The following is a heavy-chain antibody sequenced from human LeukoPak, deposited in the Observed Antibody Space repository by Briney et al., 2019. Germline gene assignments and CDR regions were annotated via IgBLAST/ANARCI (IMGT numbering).Heavy chain of an antibody. CDR2: MNPNSGNT. J-gene: IGHJ6*03. D-gene: IGHD3-16*01. Sequence: GASVKVSCKASGYTFTSYDINWVRQATGQGLEWMGWMNPNSGNTGYAQKFQGRVTITRNTSISTAYMELSSLRSEDTAVYYCARGMLNYYYMDVWGKGTTVTVSS. CDR1: GYTFTSYD. CDR3: ARGMLNYYYMDV. V-gene: IGHV1-8*01.